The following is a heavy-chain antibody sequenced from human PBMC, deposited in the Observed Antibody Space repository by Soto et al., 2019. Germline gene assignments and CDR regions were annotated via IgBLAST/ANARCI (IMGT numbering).Heavy chain of an antibody. Sequence: QVQLVQSGAEVKRPGASVKISCRASGYTFVDYALHWVRQAPGQGLEWVGWMNPNTGNIKYSHNLEARVSITRDRATSTAYMELRGLRSEDTDVYFCTREAIVAENWFDPWGQGTLVTVSS. CDR1: GYTFVDYA. V-gene: IGHV1-3*01. CDR3: TREAIVAENWFDP. D-gene: IGHD2-21*01. CDR2: MNPNTGNI. J-gene: IGHJ5*02.